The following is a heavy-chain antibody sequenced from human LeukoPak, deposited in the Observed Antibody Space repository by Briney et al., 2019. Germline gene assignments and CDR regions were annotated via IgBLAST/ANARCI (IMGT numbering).Heavy chain of an antibody. CDR1: GGYISSYY. V-gene: IGHV4-59*08. CDR3: ATTIAAAGLNWFDP. CDR2: IYYSGST. Sequence: SETLSLTCTVSGGYISSYYWSWIRQPPGKGREWFGYIYYSGSTNYNPSLKSRVTTSVDTSKKQFSLKLSSVTAADTAVYYCATTIAAAGLNWFDPWGQGTLVTVSS. J-gene: IGHJ5*02. D-gene: IGHD6-13*01.